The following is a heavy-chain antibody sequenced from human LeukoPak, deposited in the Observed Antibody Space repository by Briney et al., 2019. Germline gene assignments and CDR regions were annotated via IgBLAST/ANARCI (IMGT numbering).Heavy chain of an antibody. CDR1: GFTFSSYS. J-gene: IGHJ4*02. Sequence: GGSLRLSCAASGFTFSSYSMNWVRQAPGKGLEWVSSISSSSSYIYYADSVKGRFTISRDNAKNSLYLQMNSLRAEDTAVYYCARARAAIVATNINYWGQGTLVTVSS. CDR3: ARARAAIVATNINY. D-gene: IGHD5-12*01. CDR2: ISSSSSYI. V-gene: IGHV3-21*01.